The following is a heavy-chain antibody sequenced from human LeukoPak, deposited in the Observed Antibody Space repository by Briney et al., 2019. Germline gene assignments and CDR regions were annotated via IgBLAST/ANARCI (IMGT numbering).Heavy chain of an antibody. CDR3: TRSMVRGLDV. CDR2: IRSKANSYAT. V-gene: IGHV3-73*01. J-gene: IGHJ6*02. D-gene: IGHD3-10*01. Sequence: GGSLRLSCAASGFTFSGSAMYWVRQASGKGLEWVGRIRSKANSYATAYAASVKGRFTISRDDSKNTAYLQMNSLKTEDTAVYYCTRSMVRGLDVWGQGTTVTVSS. CDR1: GFTFSGSA.